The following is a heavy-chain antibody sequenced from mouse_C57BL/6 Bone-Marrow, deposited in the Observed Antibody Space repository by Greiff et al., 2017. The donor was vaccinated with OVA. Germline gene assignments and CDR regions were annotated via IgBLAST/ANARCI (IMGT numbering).Heavy chain of an antibody. CDR2: IYPGDGDT. Sequence: VQLQESGPELVKPGASVKISCKASGYAFSSSWMNWVKQRPGKGLEWIGRIYPGDGDTNYNGKFKGKATLTADKSSSTAYMQLSSLTSEDSAVYFCADYGSFYYFDYWGQGTTLTVSS. CDR3: ADYGSFYYFDY. V-gene: IGHV1-82*01. J-gene: IGHJ2*01. CDR1: GYAFSSSW. D-gene: IGHD1-1*01.